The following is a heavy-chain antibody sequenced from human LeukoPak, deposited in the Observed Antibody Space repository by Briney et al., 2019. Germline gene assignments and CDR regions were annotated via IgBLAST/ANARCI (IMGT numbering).Heavy chain of an antibody. J-gene: IGHJ6*03. CDR3: ARGSSTSRENYMDA. Sequence: GASVKVSCKASGYTFSNYGINWVRQAPGQGLEWMGWISVYNGNTDYAQNLLGSVTMTTDTSTSTAYMELRSLRSDDTAVYYCARGSSTSRENYMDAWGKGTTVTVSS. CDR1: GYTFSNYG. CDR2: ISVYNGNT. V-gene: IGHV1-18*01. D-gene: IGHD2-2*01.